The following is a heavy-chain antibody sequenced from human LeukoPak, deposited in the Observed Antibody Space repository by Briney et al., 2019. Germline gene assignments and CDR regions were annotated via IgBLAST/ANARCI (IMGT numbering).Heavy chain of an antibody. CDR3: AKHSSGSFDI. CDR2: ISSSGSNT. J-gene: IGHJ3*02. D-gene: IGHD6-19*01. V-gene: IGHV3-48*04. CDR1: GFTFSSYS. Sequence: GGSLRLSCAASGFTFSSYSVNWVRQAPGKGLEWVSYISSSGSNTYYADSVKGRFTISRDNAKNSLYLQMNSLRAEDTAVYYCAKHSSGSFDIWGQGTMVTVSS.